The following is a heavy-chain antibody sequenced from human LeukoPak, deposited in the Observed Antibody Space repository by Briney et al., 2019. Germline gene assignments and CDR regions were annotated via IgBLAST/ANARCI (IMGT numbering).Heavy chain of an antibody. CDR2: INPTGGST. J-gene: IGHJ4*02. CDR3: ARTAARRFDY. V-gene: IGHV1-46*01. D-gene: IGHD6-6*01. CDR1: GYTLPSYF. Sequence: ASVKVSCKASGYTLPSYFMHWVRQAPGQGLEWMGIINPTGGSTTHAQKFQGRVTMTRDTSTSTVYMELSSLRSDDTAVYYCARTAARRFDYWGQGTLVTVSS.